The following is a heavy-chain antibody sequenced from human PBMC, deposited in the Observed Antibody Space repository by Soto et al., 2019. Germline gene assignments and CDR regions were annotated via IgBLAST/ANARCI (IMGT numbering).Heavy chain of an antibody. J-gene: IGHJ6*03. D-gene: IGHD3-9*01. CDR2: MNPNSGNT. V-gene: IGHV1-8*01. Sequence: ASVKVSCRASGYTFTSYDINWVRQATGQGREWMGWMNPNSGNTGYAQKSQGRVTMTRNTSISTAYMELSSLRSEDTAVYYCARARYFDWLLSWDYYYYMDVWGKGTTVTVSS. CDR1: GYTFTSYD. CDR3: ARARYFDWLLSWDYYYYMDV.